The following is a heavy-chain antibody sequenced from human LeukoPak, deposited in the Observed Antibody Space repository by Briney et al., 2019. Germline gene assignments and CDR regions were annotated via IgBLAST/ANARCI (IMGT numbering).Heavy chain of an antibody. V-gene: IGHV3-23*01. D-gene: IGHD1-26*01. CDR1: GFSFSSYG. Sequence: PGGSLRLSCVASGFSFSSYGMHWVRQAPGKGLEWVSAISGSGGSTYYADPVKGRFTISRDNSKNTLYLQMNSLRAEDTAVYYCAKRVVGATLDYWGQGTLVTVSS. J-gene: IGHJ4*02. CDR2: ISGSGGST. CDR3: AKRVVGATLDY.